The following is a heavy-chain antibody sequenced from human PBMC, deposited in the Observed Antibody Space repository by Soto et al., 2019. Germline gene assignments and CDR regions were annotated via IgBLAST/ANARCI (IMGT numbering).Heavy chain of an antibody. D-gene: IGHD3-22*01. CDR1: GFTFDDYT. Sequence: ESGGVVVQPGGSLRLSCAASGFTFDDYTMHWVRQAPGKGLEWVSLISWDGGSTYYADSVKGRFTISRDNSKNSLYLQMNSLRTEDTALYYCAKDMTPLYYYDSSGYFTGFDYWGQGTLVTVSS. J-gene: IGHJ4*02. CDR2: ISWDGGST. V-gene: IGHV3-43*01. CDR3: AKDMTPLYYYDSSGYFTGFDY.